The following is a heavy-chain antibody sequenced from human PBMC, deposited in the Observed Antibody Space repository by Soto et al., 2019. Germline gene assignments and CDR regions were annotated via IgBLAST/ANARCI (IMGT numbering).Heavy chain of an antibody. V-gene: IGHV1-69*13. CDR1: GGTFSSYA. D-gene: IGHD1-26*01. CDR2: IIPIFGTA. J-gene: IGHJ5*02. Sequence: GASVKVSCKASGGTFSSYAISWVRQAPGRGLEWMGGIIPIFGTANYAQKFQGRVTITADESTSTAYMELSSLRSEDTAVYYCASRGASSGFDPWGQGTLVTVSS. CDR3: ASRGASSGFDP.